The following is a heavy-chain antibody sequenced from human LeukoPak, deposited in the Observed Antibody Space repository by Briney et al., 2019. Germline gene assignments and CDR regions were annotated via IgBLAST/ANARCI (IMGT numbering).Heavy chain of an antibody. Sequence: PGGSLRLSCAASGFTLRTYAMHWVRQAPGEGLEWVAVISYDGTNEYYADSVKGRFTISRDNSKNTLYLQMNSLRAEDTAVYYCGRDDATSRQLISTVDYWGQGTLVTVSS. CDR1: GFTLRTYA. D-gene: IGHD1-1*01. V-gene: IGHV3-30-3*01. CDR3: GRDDATSRQLISTVDY. CDR2: ISYDGTNE. J-gene: IGHJ4*02.